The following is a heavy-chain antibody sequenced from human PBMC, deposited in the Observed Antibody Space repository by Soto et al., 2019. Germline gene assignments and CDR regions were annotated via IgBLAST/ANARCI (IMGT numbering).Heavy chain of an antibody. CDR2: IVVGSGNT. CDR1: GFTFTSSA. Sequence: SVKVSCEASGFTFTSSAVQWVRQALGQRLEWIGWIVVGSGNTNYAQKFQERVTITRDMSTSTAYMELSSLRSEDTAVYYCAAGLRDTVYYYYGMDVWGQGTTVTVSS. CDR3: AAGLRDTVYYYYGMDV. V-gene: IGHV1-58*01. D-gene: IGHD5-18*01. J-gene: IGHJ6*02.